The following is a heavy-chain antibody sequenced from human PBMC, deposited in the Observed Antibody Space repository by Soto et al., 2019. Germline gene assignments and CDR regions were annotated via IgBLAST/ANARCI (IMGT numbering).Heavy chain of an antibody. CDR2: ISAHSGDT. Sequence: QVNLVQSGAEVKKPGDSVKVSCKASGYTFSNYALTWVRRAPGQGLEWMGWISAHSGDTNYAQKFQGRVTMTTDTSTSTAYLELRSLTSDDTAVYYCARAITIMLVAPADWGQGTLVTVSS. D-gene: IGHD5-12*01. V-gene: IGHV1-18*01. J-gene: IGHJ4*02. CDR3: ARAITIMLVAPAD. CDR1: GYTFSNYA.